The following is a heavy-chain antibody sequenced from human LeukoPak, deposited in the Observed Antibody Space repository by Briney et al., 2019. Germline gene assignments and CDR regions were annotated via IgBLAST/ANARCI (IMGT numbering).Heavy chain of an antibody. CDR1: GFPLRSYG. CDR2: ISYDGSNK. CDR3: AKLAGSSWPGDY. V-gene: IGHV3-30*18. Sequence: GGSLRLSCAASGFPLRSYGMHWVRQAPGKGLEWVAVISYDGSNKYYADSVKGRFTISRDNSKNTLYLQMNSLRAEDTAVYYCAKLAGSSWPGDYWGQGTLVTVSS. J-gene: IGHJ4*02. D-gene: IGHD6-13*01.